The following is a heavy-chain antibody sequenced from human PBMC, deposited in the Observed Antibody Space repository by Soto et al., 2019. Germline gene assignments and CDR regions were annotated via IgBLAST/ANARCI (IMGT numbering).Heavy chain of an antibody. D-gene: IGHD6-13*01. Sequence: SETLSLTCTVSGGSISSSSYYWGWIRQPPGKGLEWIGSIYYSGSTYYNPSLKSRVTISVDTSKNQFSLKLSSVTAADTAVYYCARLIAAAGITGWFDPWGQGTLVTVPQ. CDR3: ARLIAAAGITGWFDP. CDR1: GGSISSSSYY. J-gene: IGHJ5*02. CDR2: IYYSGST. V-gene: IGHV4-39*01.